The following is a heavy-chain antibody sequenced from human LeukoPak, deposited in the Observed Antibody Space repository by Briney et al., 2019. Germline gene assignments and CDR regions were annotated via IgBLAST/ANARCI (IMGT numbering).Heavy chain of an antibody. Sequence: GASVKVSCKASGYTFTSYAMHWVRQAPGQRLEWMGWINAGNGNTKYSQKFQGRVTITRDTSASTAYMELSSLRSEDTAVYYCARGGSSSFADPPDLWGRGTLVTVSS. CDR1: GYTFTSYA. J-gene: IGHJ2*01. V-gene: IGHV1-3*01. CDR2: INAGNGNT. CDR3: ARGGSSSFADPPDL. D-gene: IGHD6-13*01.